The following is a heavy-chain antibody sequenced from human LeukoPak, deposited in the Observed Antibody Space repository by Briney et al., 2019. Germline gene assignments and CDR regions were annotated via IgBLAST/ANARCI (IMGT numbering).Heavy chain of an antibody. CDR2: ISSSSSYV. CDR1: GFTFSSYS. J-gene: IGHJ6*03. V-gene: IGHV3-21*01. D-gene: IGHD3-10*01. CDR3: AKDGLGGFGDYMDV. Sequence: GGSLRLSCAASGFTFSSYSMNWVRQAPGKGLEWVSFISSSSSYVYYADSVKGRFTISSDNSKNTLYLQMNSLRAEDTAIYYCAKDGLGGFGDYMDVWGKGTTVTISS.